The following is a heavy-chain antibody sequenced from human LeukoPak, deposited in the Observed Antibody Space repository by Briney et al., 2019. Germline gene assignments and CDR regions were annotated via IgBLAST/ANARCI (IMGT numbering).Heavy chain of an antibody. D-gene: IGHD3-3*01. CDR3: ARAFGGVIINGGWFDP. CDR1: NDSIILGDYY. Sequence: SQTLSLTCTVSNDSIILGDYYWSWIRQPPGKGLEWIGYIYYSGTTYYNPSLESRVTISIDTSRNQFSLKLTTMTAADTAVYYCARAFGGVIINGGWFDPWGQGAQVTVSS. J-gene: IGHJ5*02. V-gene: IGHV4-30-4*08. CDR2: IYYSGTT.